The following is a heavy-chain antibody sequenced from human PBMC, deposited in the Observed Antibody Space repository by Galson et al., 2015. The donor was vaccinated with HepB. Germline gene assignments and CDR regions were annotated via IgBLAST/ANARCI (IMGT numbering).Heavy chain of an antibody. V-gene: IGHV3-23*01. CDR1: GFTFSSYA. D-gene: IGHD2-21*01. J-gene: IGHJ4*02. CDR2: IIGSGGST. Sequence: SLRLSCAASGFTFSSYAMSWVRQAPGKGLEWVSAIIGSGGSTYYADSVKGRFTISRDNSKNTLYLQMNSLRAEDTAVYYCAKDSSYCGGDCYPSPEGGYFDYWGQGTLVTVSS. CDR3: AKDSSYCGGDCYPSPEGGYFDY.